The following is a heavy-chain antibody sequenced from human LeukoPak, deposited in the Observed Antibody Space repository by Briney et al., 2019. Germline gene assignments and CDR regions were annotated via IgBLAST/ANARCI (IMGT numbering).Heavy chain of an antibody. CDR3: ARVWDRIVGAISQVDY. J-gene: IGHJ4*02. D-gene: IGHD1-26*01. CDR2: MNPNSGNT. CDR1: GYTFTSYD. V-gene: IGHV1-8*01. Sequence: GASVKVSCKASGYTFTSYDINWVRQATGQGLEWMGWMNPNSGNTGYAQKFQGRVTMTRDTSISTAYMELSRLRSDDTAVYYCARVWDRIVGAISQVDYWGQGTLVTVSS.